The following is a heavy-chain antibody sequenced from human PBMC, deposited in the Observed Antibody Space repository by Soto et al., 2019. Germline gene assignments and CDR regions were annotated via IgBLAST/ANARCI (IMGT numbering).Heavy chain of an antibody. CDR2: IYDSGST. V-gene: IGHV4-59*01. CDR3: ARGTKYYYQGMDV. CDR1: ADSINKYY. Sequence: SETLSLTCTVSADSINKYYTTCIRTPPGKGLEWIGYIYDSGSTSYNPSLKSRLTISVDTSKNQFSLKLKSVTAADTAVYYCARGTKYYYQGMDVWGQGTTVTVSS. J-gene: IGHJ6*02.